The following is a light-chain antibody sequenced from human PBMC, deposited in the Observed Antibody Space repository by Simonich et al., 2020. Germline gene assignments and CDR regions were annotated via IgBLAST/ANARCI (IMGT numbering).Light chain of an antibody. CDR1: QSVLYSSNNKNY. Sequence: DIVMTQSPDSLAVSLGERATINCKSSQSVLYSSNNKNYLAWYQQKPGQPPKLLIYWAYTRESGVPDRFSGSGSGTDFTLTNSSLQAEDVAVYYCQQYYSTPQTFGQGTKVEIK. CDR2: WAY. CDR3: QQYYSTPQT. J-gene: IGKJ1*01. V-gene: IGKV4-1*01.